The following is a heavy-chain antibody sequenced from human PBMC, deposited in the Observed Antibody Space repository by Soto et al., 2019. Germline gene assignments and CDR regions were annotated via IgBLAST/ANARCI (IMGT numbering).Heavy chain of an antibody. CDR2: INPNGDST. V-gene: IGHV1-46*03. Sequence: ASVKVSCKASGYTFISYYIHWVRQAPGQGLEWMGLINPNGDSTTYAQKFQGRVTMTSDTSTSTLYMELSSLTSEDTAVYYCTRDLGVPADYWGQGTLVTVSS. J-gene: IGHJ4*02. CDR1: GYTFISYY. D-gene: IGHD2-2*01. CDR3: TRDLGVPADY.